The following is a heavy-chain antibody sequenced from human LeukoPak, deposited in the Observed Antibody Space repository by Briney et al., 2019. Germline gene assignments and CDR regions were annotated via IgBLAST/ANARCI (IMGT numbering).Heavy chain of an antibody. J-gene: IGHJ4*02. CDR2: IKKDGSER. CDR1: GFTFSSHR. CDR3: ARDLSGVTGYTYGRGIDY. V-gene: IGHV3-7*01. D-gene: IGHD5-18*01. Sequence: GGSLRLSCAASGFTFSSHRMSWVRQAPGKGLEWVANIKKDGSERYYVDSVKGRFTISRDNAKTSLYLQMNSLRAEDTAVYYCARDLSGVTGYTYGRGIDYWGQGTLVTVSS.